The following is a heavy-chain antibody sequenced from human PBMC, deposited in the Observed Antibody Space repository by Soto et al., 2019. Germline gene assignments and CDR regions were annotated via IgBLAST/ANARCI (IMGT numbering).Heavy chain of an antibody. CDR2: ISYDGSNK. CDR1: GFTFSSYG. Sequence: GGSLRLSCAASGFTFSSYGMHWVRQAPGKGLEWVAVISYDGSNKYYADSVKGRFTISRDNSKNTLYLQMNSLRAEDTAVYYCAKEITYYDILGGMDVWGQGTTVTVSS. V-gene: IGHV3-30*18. CDR3: AKEITYYDILGGMDV. J-gene: IGHJ6*02. D-gene: IGHD3-9*01.